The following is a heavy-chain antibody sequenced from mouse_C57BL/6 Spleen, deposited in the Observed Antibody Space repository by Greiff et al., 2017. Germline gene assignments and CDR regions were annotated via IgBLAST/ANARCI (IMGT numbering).Heavy chain of an antibody. V-gene: IGHV14-2*01. Sequence: VQLQQSGAELVKPGASVKLSCTASGYTITDYYMHWVKQRPGQGLEWIGRIYPADGDTNYAPKFKGKATMTADTSSNTAYLQLSSLTSEDTAVYYCARSPYYYGSCAWYFDVWGTGTTVTVSS. J-gene: IGHJ1*03. CDR2: IYPADGDT. D-gene: IGHD1-1*01. CDR3: ARSPYYYGSCAWYFDV. CDR1: GYTITDYY.